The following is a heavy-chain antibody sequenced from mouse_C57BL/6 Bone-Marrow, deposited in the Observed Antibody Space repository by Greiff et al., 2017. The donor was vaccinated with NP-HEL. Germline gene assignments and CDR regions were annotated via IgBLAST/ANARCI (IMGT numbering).Heavy chain of an antibody. J-gene: IGHJ4*01. CDR3: ARFVDY. CDR1: GYTFTSYG. V-gene: IGHV1-81*01. CDR2: IYPRSGNT. Sequence: VQLQQSGAELARPGASVKLSCKASGYTFTSYGISWVKQRTGQGLEWIGEIYPRSGNTYYNEKFKSKVTLTADKSSSTAYMEIRSLTSEDSAVYFCARFVDYWGQGTSVTVSS.